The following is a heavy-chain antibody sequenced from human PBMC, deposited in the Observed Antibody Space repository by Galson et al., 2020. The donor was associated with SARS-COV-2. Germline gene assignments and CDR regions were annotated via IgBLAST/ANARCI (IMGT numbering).Heavy chain of an antibody. CDR1: GYTLTELS. CDR3: ATAPTVVRGDWFDP. V-gene: IGHV1-24*01. J-gene: IGHJ5*02. CDR2: FDPEDGET. D-gene: IGHD4-17*01. Sequence: ASVKVSCKVSGYTLTELSMHWVRQAPGKGLEWMGGFDPEDGETISAQKFQGRVTMTEDTSTDTAYMELSSLRSEDTAVYYCATAPTVVRGDWFDPWGQGTLVTVSS.